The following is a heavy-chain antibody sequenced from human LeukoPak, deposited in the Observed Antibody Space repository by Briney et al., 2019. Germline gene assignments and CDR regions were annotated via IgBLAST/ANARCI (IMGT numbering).Heavy chain of an antibody. D-gene: IGHD6-13*01. CDR1: GFTFSNYW. Sequence: GGSLRLSCVASGFTFSNYWMSWVRQAPGKGLEWVANIKPDGSGRYYVDSVRGRFTISRDNAKNSLYLQMNSLRAEDTAVYYCARDSDIAAAGSDHWGQGTLVTVSS. V-gene: IGHV3-7*01. CDR3: ARDSDIAAAGSDH. J-gene: IGHJ4*02. CDR2: IKPDGSGR.